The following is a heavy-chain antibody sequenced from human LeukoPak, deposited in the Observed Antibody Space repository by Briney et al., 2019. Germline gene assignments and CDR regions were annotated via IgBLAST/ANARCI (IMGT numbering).Heavy chain of an antibody. Sequence: AGGSLRLSCAASGFTFSNYGMHWVRQAPGKGLERVAFIRYDGSNKYYADSVKGRFTISRDNSKNTLYLQMNSLRAEDTAVYYCAREYSSSSAFDYWGQGTLVTVSS. J-gene: IGHJ4*02. CDR2: IRYDGSNK. V-gene: IGHV3-30*02. CDR3: AREYSSSSAFDY. D-gene: IGHD6-6*01. CDR1: GFTFSNYG.